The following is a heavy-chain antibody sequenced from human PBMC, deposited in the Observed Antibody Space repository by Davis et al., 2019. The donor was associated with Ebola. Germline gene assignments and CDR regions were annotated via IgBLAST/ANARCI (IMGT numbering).Heavy chain of an antibody. CDR3: ARVNAVTGYSRFDS. J-gene: IGHJ5*01. CDR1: GFTFSSYS. D-gene: IGHD3-9*01. Sequence: PGGSLRLSCAASGFTFSSYSMNWVRQAPGKGLVWVSRINSDGSSTSYADSVKGRFTISRDNTKNSLYLRLNSLRAEDTALYHCARVNAVTGYSRFDSWGQGTLVTVSS. V-gene: IGHV3-74*01. CDR2: INSDGSST.